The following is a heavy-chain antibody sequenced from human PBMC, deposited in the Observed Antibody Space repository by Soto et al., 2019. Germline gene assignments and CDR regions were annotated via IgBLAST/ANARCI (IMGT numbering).Heavy chain of an antibody. CDR2: IYYSGST. CDR3: ARHVGSIAARPPPPPFDY. V-gene: IGHV4-39*01. CDR1: GGSISSSSHY. J-gene: IGHJ4*02. Sequence: PSETLSLTCTVSGGSISSSSHYWGWIRQPPGKGLEWIGSIYYSGSTYYNPSLKSRVTISVDTSKNQFSLKLSSVTAADTAVYYCARHVGSIAARPPPPPFDYWGQGTLVTVSS. D-gene: IGHD6-6*01.